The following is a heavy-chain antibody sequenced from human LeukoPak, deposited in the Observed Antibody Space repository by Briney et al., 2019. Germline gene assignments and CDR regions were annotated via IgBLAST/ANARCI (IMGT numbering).Heavy chain of an antibody. CDR2: ISSSSSYI. CDR3: ARVGGYCSGGSCETP. CDR1: GFTFSSYS. V-gene: IGHV3-21*01. Sequence: GGSLRLSCAASGFTFSSYSMNWVRQAPGKGLEWVSSISSSSSYIYYADSVKGRFTIYRDNAKNSLYLQMNSLRAEDTAVYCCARVGGYCSGGSCETPWGQRTLVTVSS. D-gene: IGHD2-15*01. J-gene: IGHJ5*02.